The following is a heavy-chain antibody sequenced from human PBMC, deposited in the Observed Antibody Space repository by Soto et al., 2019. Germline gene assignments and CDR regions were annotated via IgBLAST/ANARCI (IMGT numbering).Heavy chain of an antibody. Sequence: GGSLRLSCAASGFTFSSYAMSWVRQAPGKGLEWVSAISGSGGSTYYADSVKGRFTISRDNSKNTLYLQMNSLRAEDTAVYYCAKAGRFLEPRNYYYYYYGMDVWGQGTTVTVSS. CDR1: GFTFSSYA. CDR2: ISGSGGST. CDR3: AKAGRFLEPRNYYYYYYGMDV. J-gene: IGHJ6*02. D-gene: IGHD3-3*01. V-gene: IGHV3-23*01.